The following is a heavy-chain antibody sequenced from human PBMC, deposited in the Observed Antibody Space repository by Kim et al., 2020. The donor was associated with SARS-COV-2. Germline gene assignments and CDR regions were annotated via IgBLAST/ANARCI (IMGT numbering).Heavy chain of an antibody. Sequence: GGSLRLSCAASGFTFSSYAMSWVRQAPGKGLEWVSAISGSGGSTYYTDSVKGRFTISRDNSKNTLYLQMNSLRAEDTAVYYCAKDLKEDSSGYYTAIFDYWGQGTLVTVSS. V-gene: IGHV3-23*01. J-gene: IGHJ4*02. CDR1: GFTFSSYA. CDR3: AKDLKEDSSGYYTAIFDY. D-gene: IGHD3-22*01. CDR2: ISGSGGST.